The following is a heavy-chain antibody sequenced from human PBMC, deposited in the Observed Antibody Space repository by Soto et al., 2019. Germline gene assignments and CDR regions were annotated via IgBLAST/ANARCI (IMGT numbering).Heavy chain of an antibody. CDR2: IYYSGST. CDR3: ARVNQGGYYGSGSYYDWGYYFDY. J-gene: IGHJ4*02. D-gene: IGHD3-10*01. CDR1: GGSISSGGYY. Sequence: QVQLQESGPGLVKPSQTLSLTCTVSGGSISSGGYYWIWIRQHPGQGLEWIGYIYYSGSTYYKPCIKSRVTIAEDTSKNQFSVTLSSVTAADTAVYYCARVNQGGYYGSGSYYDWGYYFDYWGQGTLVTVSS. V-gene: IGHV4-31*03.